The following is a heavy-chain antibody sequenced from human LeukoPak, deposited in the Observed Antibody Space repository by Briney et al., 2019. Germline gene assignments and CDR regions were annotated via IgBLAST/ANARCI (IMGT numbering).Heavy chain of an antibody. CDR1: GFTFSSYG. J-gene: IGHJ5*02. Sequence: GGSLRLSCAASGFTFSSYGMHWVRQAPGKGLEWVAVISYDGSNKYYADSVKGRFTISRDNSKNTLYLQMNSLRAEDTAVYYCAKGGKRIAAAGTDWFDPWGQGTLDTVSS. D-gene: IGHD6-13*01. V-gene: IGHV3-30*18. CDR2: ISYDGSNK. CDR3: AKGGKRIAAAGTDWFDP.